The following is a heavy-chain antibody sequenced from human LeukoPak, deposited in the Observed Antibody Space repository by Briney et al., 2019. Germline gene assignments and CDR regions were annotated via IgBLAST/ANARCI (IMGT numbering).Heavy chain of an antibody. CDR2: INPSGGST. V-gene: IGHV1-46*01. CDR3: ARMLTNIWFGELLRGNFYYYGMDV. D-gene: IGHD3-10*01. J-gene: IGHJ6*04. Sequence: ASVKVSCKASGYTFTSYYMHWVRQAPGQGLGWMGIINPSGGSTSYAQKFQGRVTMTRDTSTSTVYTELSSLRSEDTAVYYCARMLTNIWFGELLRGNFYYYGMDVWGKGTTVTVSS. CDR1: GYTFTSYY.